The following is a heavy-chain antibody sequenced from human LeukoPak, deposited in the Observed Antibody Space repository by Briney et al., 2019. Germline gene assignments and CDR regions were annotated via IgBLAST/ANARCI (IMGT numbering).Heavy chain of an antibody. Sequence: GGSLRLSCAASGFTFSSYSMNWVRQAPGKGLEWVSYISSSSSTIYYADSVKGRFTISRDNAKNSLYLQMNSLRAEDTAVYYCARGRPDFDYWGQGTLVTVSS. J-gene: IGHJ4*02. V-gene: IGHV3-48*01. CDR1: GFTFSSYS. CDR2: ISSSSSTI. CDR3: ARGRPDFDY.